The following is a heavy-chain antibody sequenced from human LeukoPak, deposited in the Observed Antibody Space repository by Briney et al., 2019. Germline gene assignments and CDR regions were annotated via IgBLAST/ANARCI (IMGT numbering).Heavy chain of an antibody. V-gene: IGHV3-23*01. CDR1: RFTFSSYT. Sequence: PGGSLRLSCAASRFTFSSYTMTWVRQTRGKGLEWVSAISGSDGSTYYADSVKGRFTISRDNSKNTLYLQMNSLRAEDTAVYYCAKTYNWNDGVFDYWGQGALVTVSS. D-gene: IGHD1-20*01. CDR3: AKTYNWNDGVFDY. CDR2: ISGSDGST. J-gene: IGHJ4*02.